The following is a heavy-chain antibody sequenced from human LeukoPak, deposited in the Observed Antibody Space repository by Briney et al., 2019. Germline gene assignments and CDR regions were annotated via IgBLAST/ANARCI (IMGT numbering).Heavy chain of an antibody. CDR3: ARGASYDILTGRGGDAFDI. CDR2: INPSGSST. D-gene: IGHD3-9*01. Sequence: ASVKVSCKASGYTFTSHYMHWVRQAPGQGLEWMGLINPSGSSTLYAQKFQGRVTMTRDTSTSTVYMELSSLRSEDTAVYYCARGASYDILTGRGGDAFDIWGQGTMVTVSS. J-gene: IGHJ3*02. V-gene: IGHV1-46*01. CDR1: GYTFTSHY.